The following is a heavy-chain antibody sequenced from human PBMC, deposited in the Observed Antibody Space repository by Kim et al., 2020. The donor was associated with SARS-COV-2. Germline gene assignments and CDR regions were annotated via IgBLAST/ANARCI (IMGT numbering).Heavy chain of an antibody. V-gene: IGHV4-4*07. Sequence: SETLSLTCTVSGGSISNYYWSWIRQPAGKGLEWIGRIYSSGSTNYNPSLKSRVTMSVDTSKNQFSLNLSSVTAADTAVYYCARDRLLQPGWELGLWGQGTLVTVSS. J-gene: IGHJ4*02. CDR3: ARDRLLQPGWELGL. CDR1: GGSISNYY. CDR2: IYSSGST. D-gene: IGHD1-26*01.